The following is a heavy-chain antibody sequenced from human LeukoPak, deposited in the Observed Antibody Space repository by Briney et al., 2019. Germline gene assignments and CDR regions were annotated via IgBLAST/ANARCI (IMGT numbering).Heavy chain of an antibody. D-gene: IGHD3-3*01. CDR2: ISGSGGST. V-gene: IGHV3-23*01. Sequence: GRSLRLSCAASGFTFSSYAMSWVRQAPGKGLEWVSAISGSGGSTYYADSVKGRFTISRDSAKNSLYLQMNSLRAEDTAVYYCARGVPYDSWSGPHYSDYWGQGTLVTVSS. CDR1: GFTFSSYA. CDR3: ARGVPYDSWSGPHYSDY. J-gene: IGHJ4*02.